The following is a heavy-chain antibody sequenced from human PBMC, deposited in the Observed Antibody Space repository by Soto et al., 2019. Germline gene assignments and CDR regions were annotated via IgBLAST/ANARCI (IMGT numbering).Heavy chain of an antibody. D-gene: IGHD3-10*01. CDR1: GYTFTSYA. J-gene: IGHJ4*02. Sequence: QVQLVQSGAEVKKPGASVKVSCKASGYTFTSYAMRWVRQAPGQRLEWMGWINAGNGNTKYSQKFQGRVTITRDTSASTAYMELSSLRSEDTAVYYCARGGGSGSYYMFDYWGQGTLVTVSS. CDR3: ARGGGSGSYYMFDY. CDR2: INAGNGNT. V-gene: IGHV1-3*01.